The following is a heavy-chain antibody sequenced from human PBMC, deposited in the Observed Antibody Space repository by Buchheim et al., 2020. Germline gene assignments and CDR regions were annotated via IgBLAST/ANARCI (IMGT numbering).Heavy chain of an antibody. D-gene: IGHD1-26*01. Sequence: EVQLVESGGGLVKPGGSLRLSCAASGFTFSSYSMNWVRQAPGKGLEWVSSISSSSSYIYYADSVKGRFTISRDNGTNSPYLQMISLRAENTAVYYCARVGATGFDYWGQGTL. CDR2: ISSSSSYI. J-gene: IGHJ4*02. CDR1: GFTFSSYS. CDR3: ARVGATGFDY. V-gene: IGHV3-21*01.